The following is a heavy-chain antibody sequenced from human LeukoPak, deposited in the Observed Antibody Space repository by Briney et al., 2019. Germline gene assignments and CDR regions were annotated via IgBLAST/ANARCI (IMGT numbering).Heavy chain of an antibody. D-gene: IGHD3-3*01. Sequence: SVKVSCKASGGTFSSYAISWVRQAPGQGLEWMGRIIPIFGTANYAQKFQGRVTITADESTSTAYVELSSLRSEDTAVYYCASIRFLEWLSTSWFDPWGQGTLVTVSS. V-gene: IGHV1-69*13. CDR3: ASIRFLEWLSTSWFDP. CDR1: GGTFSSYA. J-gene: IGHJ5*02. CDR2: IIPIFGTA.